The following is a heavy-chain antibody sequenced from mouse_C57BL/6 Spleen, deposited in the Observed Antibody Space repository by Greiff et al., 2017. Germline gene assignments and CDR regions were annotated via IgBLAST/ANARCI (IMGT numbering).Heavy chain of an antibody. Sequence: EVQLVESGEGLVKPGGSLKLSCAASGFTFSSYAMSWVRQTPEKRLEWVAYISSGGDYIYYADIVKGRFTISRDKTRNTLYLQLISLTSEDTAMYYCTSDMGVWGQGTTLTVSS. CDR3: TSDMGV. CDR1: GFTFSSYA. J-gene: IGHJ2*01. V-gene: IGHV5-9-1*02. CDR2: ISSGGDYI. D-gene: IGHD1-1*02.